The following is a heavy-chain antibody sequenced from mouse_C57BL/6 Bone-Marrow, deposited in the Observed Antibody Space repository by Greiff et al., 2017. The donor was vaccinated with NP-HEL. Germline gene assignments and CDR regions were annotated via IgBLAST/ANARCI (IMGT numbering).Heavy chain of an antibody. CDR1: EYEFPSHD. D-gene: IGHD1-1*01. V-gene: IGHV5-2*01. CDR3: ARQGYYGSSFYWYSEV. Sequence: EVMLVESGGGLVQPGESLKLSCESNEYEFPSHDMSWVRKTPEKRLELVAAINSDGGSTYYPDTMERRFIISRDNTKKTLYLQMSSLRSEDTALYYCARQGYYGSSFYWYSEVWGAGTTGTVSS. J-gene: IGHJ1*01. CDR2: INSDGGST.